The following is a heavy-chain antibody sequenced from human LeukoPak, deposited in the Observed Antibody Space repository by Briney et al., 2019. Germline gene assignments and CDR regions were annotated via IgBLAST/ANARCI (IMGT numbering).Heavy chain of an antibody. CDR1: GFTFSSYA. Sequence: GGSLRLSCAASGFTFSSYAMHWVRQAPGKGLEYVSAISSNGGSTYYANSVKGRFTISRDNSKNTLYLQMGSLRAEDMAVYYCARGVSTMVRGVIGYMDVWGKGTTVTISS. CDR2: ISSNGGST. CDR3: ARGVSTMVRGVIGYMDV. V-gene: IGHV3-64*01. D-gene: IGHD3-10*01. J-gene: IGHJ6*03.